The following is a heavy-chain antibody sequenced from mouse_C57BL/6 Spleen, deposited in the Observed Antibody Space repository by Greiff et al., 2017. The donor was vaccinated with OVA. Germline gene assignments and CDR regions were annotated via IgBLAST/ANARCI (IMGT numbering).Heavy chain of an antibody. V-gene: IGHV14-4*01. J-gene: IGHJ3*01. D-gene: IGHD3-2*02. CDR2: IDPENGDT. CDR1: GFNIKDDY. Sequence: EVKLMESGAELVRPGASVKLSCTASGFNIKDDYMHWVKQRPEQGLEWIGWIDPENGDTEYASKFQGKATITADTSSNTAYLQLSSLTSEDTAVYYCTTRLETWFAYWGQGTLVTVSA. CDR3: TTRLETWFAY.